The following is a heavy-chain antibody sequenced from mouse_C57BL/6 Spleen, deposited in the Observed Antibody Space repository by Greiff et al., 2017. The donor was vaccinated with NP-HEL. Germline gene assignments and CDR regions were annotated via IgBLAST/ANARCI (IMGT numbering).Heavy chain of an antibody. CDR2: IYPGDGDT. CDR3: ARYWDEDSDYAMDY. V-gene: IGHV1-82*01. Sequence: QVQLKESGPELVKPGASVKISCKASGYAFSSSWMNWVKQRPGKGLEWIGRIYPGDGDTNYNGKFKGKATLTADKSSSTAYMQLSSLTSEDSAVYFCARYWDEDSDYAMDYWGQGTSVTVSS. CDR1: GYAFSSSW. J-gene: IGHJ4*01. D-gene: IGHD4-1*01.